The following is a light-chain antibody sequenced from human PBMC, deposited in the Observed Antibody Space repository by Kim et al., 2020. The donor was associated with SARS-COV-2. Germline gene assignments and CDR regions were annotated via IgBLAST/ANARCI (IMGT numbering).Light chain of an antibody. CDR3: SSRDSGGNDWVL. CDR1: RLTTYY. V-gene: IGLV3-19*01. J-gene: IGLJ2*01. Sequence: SSELTQDPAVSVALGQTVRITCQGDRLTTYYASWYQQKSGQAPVLVFCGKNSRPSGIPDRFSGSTSGNTASLTITGAQAEDEADYYCSSRDSGGNDWVLFGGGTQLTVL. CDR2: GKN.